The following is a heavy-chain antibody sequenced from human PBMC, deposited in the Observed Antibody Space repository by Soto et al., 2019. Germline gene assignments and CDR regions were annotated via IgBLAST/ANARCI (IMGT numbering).Heavy chain of an antibody. CDR3: ARSQGSSTSLEIYYYYYYGMDV. V-gene: IGHV1-69*01. Sequence: QVQLVQSGAEVKKPGSSWKVSCKASGGTFSSYAISWVRQAPGQGLEWMGGIIPISGTANYAQKFQGRVTITADESTSTAYMELSSLRSEDTAVYYCARSQGSSTSLEIYYYYYYGMDVWGQGTTVTVSS. CDR1: GGTFSSYA. J-gene: IGHJ6*02. D-gene: IGHD2-2*01. CDR2: IIPISGTA.